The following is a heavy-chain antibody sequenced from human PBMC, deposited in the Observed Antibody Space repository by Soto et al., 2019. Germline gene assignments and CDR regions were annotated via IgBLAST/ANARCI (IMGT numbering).Heavy chain of an antibody. CDR3: VRAGTGYQLDY. CDR1: GFTFSDHY. D-gene: IGHD3-9*01. J-gene: IGHJ4*02. CDR2: IRNKVHSYTA. V-gene: IGHV3-72*01. Sequence: VQLVESGGGLVQPGGSLRLSCAASGFTFSDHYMDWVRQASGKGLEWVGRIRNKVHSYTAEYAASVKGRFTISRDDSKNSLYLQMNSLKIEDTALYYCVRAGTGYQLDYWGQGTLVTVSS.